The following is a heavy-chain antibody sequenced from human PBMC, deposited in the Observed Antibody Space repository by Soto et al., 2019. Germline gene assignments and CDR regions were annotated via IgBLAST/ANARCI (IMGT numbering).Heavy chain of an antibody. CDR3: GRVRVDKAECWFDP. CDR1: GYSFTSYW. J-gene: IGHJ5*02. V-gene: IGHV5-10-1*03. D-gene: IGHD5-18*01. CDR2: IDPSDSYA. Sequence: EVQLVPSGAEVKKPGESLRISCKASGYSFTSYWITWVRQLPGKGLEWMGRIDPSDSYANYSPSFQGHVTFSADRSINTAYLQWSSLKASDTAIYYCGRVRVDKAECWFDPWGQGTLVTVSS.